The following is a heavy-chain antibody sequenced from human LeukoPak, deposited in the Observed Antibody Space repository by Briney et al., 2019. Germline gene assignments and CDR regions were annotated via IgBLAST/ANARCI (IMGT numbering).Heavy chain of an antibody. CDR3: ARAWGAGGNDY. J-gene: IGHJ4*02. CDR2: IYYSGST. Sequence: SETLPLTCTVSGGSISSGDYYWSWIRQPPGKGLEWIGYIYYSGSTYYNPSLKSRVTISVDTSKNQFSLKLSSVTAADTAVYYCARAWGAGGNDYWGQGTLVTVSS. CDR1: GGSISSGDYY. V-gene: IGHV4-30-4*08. D-gene: IGHD3-16*01.